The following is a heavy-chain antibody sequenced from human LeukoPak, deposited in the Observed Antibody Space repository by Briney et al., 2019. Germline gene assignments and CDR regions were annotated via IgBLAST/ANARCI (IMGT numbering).Heavy chain of an antibody. V-gene: IGHV3-23*01. CDR2: ISASGGTT. Sequence: GGSLRLSCAASGFTFNNYAMSWVRQAPGKGLEWVSAISASGGTTYYADSVKGRFTIFRDNSENTLFLQMNSLRAEDTAVYYCAKEPREYCSSTSCPNWFDSWGQGTLVTVSS. J-gene: IGHJ5*01. CDR3: AKEPREYCSSTSCPNWFDS. D-gene: IGHD2-2*01. CDR1: GFTFNNYA.